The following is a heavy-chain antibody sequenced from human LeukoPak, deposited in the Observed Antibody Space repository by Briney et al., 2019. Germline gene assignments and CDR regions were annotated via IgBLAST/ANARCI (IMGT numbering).Heavy chain of an antibody. V-gene: IGHV2-5*02. Sequence: SGPTLVKPTQTLTLTCTFSGFSLSTSGVGVGWIRQPPGKALEWLALIYWDDDKRYSPSLKSRLTITKDTSKNQVVLTMTNMDPVDTATYYCAREVDFWSGYYGYYYMDVWGKGTTVTVSS. CDR2: IYWDDDK. CDR3: AREVDFWSGYYGYYYMDV. D-gene: IGHD3-3*01. CDR1: GFSLSTSGVG. J-gene: IGHJ6*03.